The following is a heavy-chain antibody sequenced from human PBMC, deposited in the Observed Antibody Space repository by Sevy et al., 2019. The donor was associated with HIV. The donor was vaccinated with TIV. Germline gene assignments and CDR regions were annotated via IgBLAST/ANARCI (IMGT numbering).Heavy chain of an antibody. Sequence: GGSLRLSCAASGFTFSSYWMSWVRQAPGKGLEWVANIKQDGSEKYYVDSVKGRFTISRDNAKNSLYLQLNSLRAEDTAVYYCARVVGAGVSEAFDIWGQGTMVTVSS. V-gene: IGHV3-7*03. D-gene: IGHD2-15*01. CDR3: ARVVGAGVSEAFDI. CDR2: IKQDGSEK. CDR1: GFTFSSYW. J-gene: IGHJ3*02.